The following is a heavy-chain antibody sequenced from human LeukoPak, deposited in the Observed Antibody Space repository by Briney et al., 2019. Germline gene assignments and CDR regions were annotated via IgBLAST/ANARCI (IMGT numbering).Heavy chain of an antibody. CDR1: GFTFSSYA. V-gene: IGHV3-30*04. Sequence: GGSLRLSCAASGFTFSSYAMHWVRQAPGKGLEWVAVISYDGNNKYYADSVKGRFTISRDNSKNTLSLQMNSLRAEDSAVYYCAKEWAAIHFDYWGQGTLVTVSS. D-gene: IGHD2-2*02. CDR2: ISYDGNNK. CDR3: AKEWAAIHFDY. J-gene: IGHJ4*02.